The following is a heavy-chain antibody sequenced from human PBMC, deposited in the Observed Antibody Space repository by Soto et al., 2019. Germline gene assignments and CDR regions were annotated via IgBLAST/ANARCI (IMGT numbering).Heavy chain of an antibody. CDR3: ARGGVAYCPKGVCPHNWFDP. V-gene: IGHV1-18*01. Sequence: ASVKVSCKASGYTFTSYGISWVRQAPGQGLEWMGWISAYNGNTNYAQKLQGRATMTTDTSTSTAYMELRSLRSDDTAVYYCARGGVAYCPKGVCPHNWFDPWGQGTLVTVSS. J-gene: IGHJ5*02. CDR1: GYTFTSYG. CDR2: ISAYNGNT. D-gene: IGHD2-8*01.